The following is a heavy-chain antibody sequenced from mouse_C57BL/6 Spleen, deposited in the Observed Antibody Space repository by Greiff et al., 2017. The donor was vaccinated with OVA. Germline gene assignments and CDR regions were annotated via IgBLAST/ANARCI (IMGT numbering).Heavy chain of an antibody. D-gene: IGHD1-1*01. V-gene: IGHV1-26*01. J-gene: IGHJ4*01. Sequence: EVQLQQSGPELVKPGASVKISCKASGYTFTDYYMNWVKQSHGKSLEWIGDINPNNGGTSYNQKFKGKATLTVDKSSSTAYMELRSLTSEDSAVYYCARLFYGSSHSMDYWGQGTSVTVSS. CDR2: INPNNGGT. CDR1: GYTFTDYY. CDR3: ARLFYGSSHSMDY.